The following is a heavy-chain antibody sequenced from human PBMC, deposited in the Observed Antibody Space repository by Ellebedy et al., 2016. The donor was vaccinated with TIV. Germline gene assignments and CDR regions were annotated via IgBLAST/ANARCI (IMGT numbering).Heavy chain of an antibody. CDR2: IIPTFGTA. Sequence: AASVTVSCKASRGTFSRYAIGWVRQAPGQGLAWMGGIIPTFGTANYAQKFQGRVTITADESASTAYMVLSSLRSEDTAVYYCARRGHRYGYYFLDQWGQGTLVTVSS. CDR3: ARRGHRYGYYFLDQ. V-gene: IGHV1-69*13. CDR1: RGTFSRYA. D-gene: IGHD5-18*01. J-gene: IGHJ4*02.